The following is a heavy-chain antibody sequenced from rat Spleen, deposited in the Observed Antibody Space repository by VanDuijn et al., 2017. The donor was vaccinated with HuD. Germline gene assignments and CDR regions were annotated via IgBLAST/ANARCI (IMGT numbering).Heavy chain of an antibody. Sequence: EVQLVESGGGLVQPGRSLKLSCAASGLTLSNFAMAWVRQAPTKGLEWVATISLDGSSTYYRDSVKGRFTISRDNAKSTLYLQMDSLRSEDTATYYCVRLLGAPDWYFDFWGPGTMVTVSS. CDR1: GLTLSNFA. J-gene: IGHJ1*01. D-gene: IGHD5-1*01. CDR2: ISLDGSST. CDR3: VRLLGAPDWYFDF. V-gene: IGHV5-29*01.